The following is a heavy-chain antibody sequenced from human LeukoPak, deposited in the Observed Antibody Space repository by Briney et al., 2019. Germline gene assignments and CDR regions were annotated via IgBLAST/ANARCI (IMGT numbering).Heavy chain of an antibody. J-gene: IGHJ4*02. D-gene: IGHD3-3*01. CDR3: AKGTGFWSADLY. Sequence: PGGSLRLSCAASGFTFSSYGMHWVRQAPGKGLEGVSFIRYDGSNKDYADSVKGRFTISRDNSKNTLYLQMNSLRAEATAVYYCAKGTGFWSADLYWGPGTLVTVSS. V-gene: IGHV3-30*02. CDR1: GFTFSSYG. CDR2: IRYDGSNK.